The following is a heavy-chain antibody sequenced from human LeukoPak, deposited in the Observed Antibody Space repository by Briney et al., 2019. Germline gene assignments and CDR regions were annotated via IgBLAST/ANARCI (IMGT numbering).Heavy chain of an antibody. CDR3: ARVLSGSYSGTVFDI. Sequence: TGGSLRLSCAASGFTFSSYWMHWVRQASGKGLVWVSRINSDGSSTSYADSVKGRFTISRDNAKNTLYLQMNSLRAEDTAVYYCARVLSGSYSGTVFDIWGQGTMVTVSS. CDR2: INSDGSST. D-gene: IGHD1-26*01. V-gene: IGHV3-74*01. J-gene: IGHJ3*02. CDR1: GFTFSSYW.